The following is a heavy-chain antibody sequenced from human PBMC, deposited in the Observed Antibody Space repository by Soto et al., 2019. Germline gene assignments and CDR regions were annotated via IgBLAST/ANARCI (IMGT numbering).Heavy chain of an antibody. D-gene: IGHD2-2*01. J-gene: IGHJ4*02. CDR1: GLPISNYA. CDR2: LSDRT. Sequence: EVHLLDSGGPLVQPGGSLRLSFAASGLPISNYAMSWVRQAPGKGLEWVSTLSDRTYYTDSVRGRFTISRDTSENTLYLQMNSLGVEDTAVYYCARALGPSSHFFDNWGQGTLVTVSS. CDR3: ARALGPSSHFFDN. V-gene: IGHV3-23*01.